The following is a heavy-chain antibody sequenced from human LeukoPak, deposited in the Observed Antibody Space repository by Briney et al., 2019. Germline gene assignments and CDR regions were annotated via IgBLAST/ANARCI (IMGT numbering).Heavy chain of an antibody. V-gene: IGHV3-66*01. Sequence: PGGSLRLSCAASGFTVSSNYMSWVRQAPGKGLEWVSVIYSGGSTYYADSVKGRFTISRDNSKNTLYLQMNSLRAEDTAVYYCARARVAAAVYYYYGMDVWGPGTTVTVS. J-gene: IGHJ6*02. CDR1: GFTVSSNY. CDR2: IYSGGST. CDR3: ARARVAAAVYYYYGMDV. D-gene: IGHD6-13*01.